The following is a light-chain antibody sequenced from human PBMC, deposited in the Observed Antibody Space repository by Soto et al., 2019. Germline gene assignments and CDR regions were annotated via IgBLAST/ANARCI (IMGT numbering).Light chain of an antibody. V-gene: IGLV1-47*01. J-gene: IGLJ3*02. Sequence: QSVLTQPPSASGTPGQRVTISCSGGSYNIGKNLVYWYQQRPGTAPKLLIFKNNARPPGVPDRFSGSNSGSSASLAISGLRSDDEADYFCAAWDDNLSAWVFGGGTKVTVL. CDR3: AAWDDNLSAWV. CDR2: KNN. CDR1: SYNIGKNL.